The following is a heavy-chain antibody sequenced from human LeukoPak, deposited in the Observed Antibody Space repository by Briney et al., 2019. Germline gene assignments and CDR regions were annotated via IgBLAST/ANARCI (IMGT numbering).Heavy chain of an antibody. J-gene: IGHJ4*02. D-gene: IGHD3-3*01. V-gene: IGHV1-69*05. Sequence: SVKVSCKASGGTFSSYAISWVRQAPGQGLEWMGGIIPIFGTANYAQKFQGRVTITTDESTSTAYMELSSLRSEDTAVYYCARGYDFWSGYYLLDYWGQGTLVTVSS. CDR1: GGTFSSYA. CDR2: IIPIFGTA. CDR3: ARGYDFWSGYYLLDY.